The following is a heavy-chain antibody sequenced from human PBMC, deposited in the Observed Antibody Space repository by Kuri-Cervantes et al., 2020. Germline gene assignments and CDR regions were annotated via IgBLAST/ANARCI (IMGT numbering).Heavy chain of an antibody. CDR3: AKVYRGGSEGMDV. CDR1: GFTASNY. J-gene: IGHJ6*02. V-gene: IGHV3-53*01. Sequence: GESLKISCAVSGFTASNYMTWVRQAPGKGLEWVSVIYSDGSTYYADSVKGRFTISRDNSKNTLYLQMNSLRAEDTAVYYCAKVYRGGSEGMDVWGQGTTVTVSS. D-gene: IGHD3-16*01. CDR2: IYSDGST.